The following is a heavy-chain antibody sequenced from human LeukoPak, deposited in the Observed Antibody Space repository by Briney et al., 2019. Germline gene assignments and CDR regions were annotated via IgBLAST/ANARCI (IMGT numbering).Heavy chain of an antibody. CDR3: ARAGGYIYAFDI. CDR1: GFTFSSYA. J-gene: IGHJ3*02. CDR2: INHSGST. Sequence: PGGSLRLSCAASGFTFSSYAMSWIRQPPGKGLEWIGEINHSGSTNYNPSLKSRVTISVDTSKNQFSLKLSSVTAADTAVYYCARAGGYIYAFDIWGQGTMVTVSS. D-gene: IGHD5-18*01. V-gene: IGHV4-34*01.